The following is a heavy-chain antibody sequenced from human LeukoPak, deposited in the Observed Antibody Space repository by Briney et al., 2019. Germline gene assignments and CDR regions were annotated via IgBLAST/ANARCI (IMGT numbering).Heavy chain of an antibody. CDR1: GYTFTGYY. D-gene: IGHD3-9*01. Sequence: ASVKVSCKASGYTFTGYYMHWVRQAPGQGLEWMGWMNPNSGNTGYAQKFQGRVTMTRNTSISTAYMELSSLRSEDTAVYYCARGIVRTGYYDILTGYYNRKRTRYFDYWGQGTLVTVSS. J-gene: IGHJ4*02. CDR3: ARGIVRTGYYDILTGYYNRKRTRYFDY. CDR2: MNPNSGNT. V-gene: IGHV1-8*02.